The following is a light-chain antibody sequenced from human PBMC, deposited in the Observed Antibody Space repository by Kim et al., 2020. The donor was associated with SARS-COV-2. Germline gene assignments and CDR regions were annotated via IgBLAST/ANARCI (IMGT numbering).Light chain of an antibody. CDR1: SGSIADNH. CDR2: EDD. V-gene: IGLV6-57*03. CDR3: QSYDTDNQGV. Sequence: KTVTISGTRGSGSIADNHVQWYQQHAGSAPANVMFEDDQRPSGVPDRFSGSIDRSSNSASLTISGLRTEDEADYYCQSYDTDNQGVFGGGTQLTVL. J-gene: IGLJ3*02.